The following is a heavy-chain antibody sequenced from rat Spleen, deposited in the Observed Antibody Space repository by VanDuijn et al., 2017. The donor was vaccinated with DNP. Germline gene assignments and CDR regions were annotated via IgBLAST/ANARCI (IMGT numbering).Heavy chain of an antibody. CDR3: ARQDDGSYYYDAMDA. CDR1: GFTFSDYA. D-gene: IGHD1-12*02. J-gene: IGHJ4*01. Sequence: EVQLVESGGGLVQPGRSLKLSCAASGFTFSDYAMAWVRQAPKKGLEWVAPISYDGSRTYYRDSVKGRFTISRDNAKSTLYLQMDSLRSEDTATYYCARQDDGSYYYDAMDAWGQGTSVTVSS. V-gene: IGHV5-17*01. CDR2: ISYDGSRT.